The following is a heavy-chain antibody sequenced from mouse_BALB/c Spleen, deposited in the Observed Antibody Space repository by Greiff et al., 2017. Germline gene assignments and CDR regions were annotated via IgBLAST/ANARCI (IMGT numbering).Heavy chain of an antibody. CDR3: DLTGTEAMDY. Sequence: QVQLQQPGAELVKPGASVKLSCKASGYTFTSYWMHWVKQRPGQGLEWIGEIDPSDSYTNYNQKFKGKATITADTSSNTAYLQLSSLTSEDTAVYYCDLTGTEAMDYWGQGTSVTVSS. CDR2: IDPSDSYT. V-gene: IGHV1-69*02. J-gene: IGHJ4*01. D-gene: IGHD4-1*01. CDR1: GYTFTSYW.